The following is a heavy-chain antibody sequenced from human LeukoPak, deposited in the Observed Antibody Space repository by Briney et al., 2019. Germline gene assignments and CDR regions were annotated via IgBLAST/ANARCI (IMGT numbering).Heavy chain of an antibody. CDR3: ARDGSGYCSGGSCYSAEYFQH. CDR1: GFTFSSYS. V-gene: IGHV3-21*01. J-gene: IGHJ1*01. Sequence: GGSLRLSCAASGFTFSSYSMNWVRQAPGKGLEWVSSISSSTSYIYYADLVRGRFTISRDNAKNSLYLQMNSLRAEDTAVYYCARDGSGYCSGGSCYSAEYFQHWGQGTLVTVSS. D-gene: IGHD2-15*01. CDR2: ISSSTSYI.